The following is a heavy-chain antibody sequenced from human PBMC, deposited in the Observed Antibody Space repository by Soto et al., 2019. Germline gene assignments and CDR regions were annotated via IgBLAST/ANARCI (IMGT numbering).Heavy chain of an antibody. V-gene: IGHV1-3*01. CDR2: INAGNGNT. J-gene: IGHJ1*01. D-gene: IGHD3-16*02. Sequence: GASVKVSCKASGYTFTSYAMHWVRQAPGQRLEWMGWINAGNGNTKYSQKLQGRVTITTDTSTSTAYMELRSLTSEDTAVYYCARDTVTFGGVIVQGYWGQGTLVTVSS. CDR1: GYTFTSYA. CDR3: ARDTVTFGGVIVQGY.